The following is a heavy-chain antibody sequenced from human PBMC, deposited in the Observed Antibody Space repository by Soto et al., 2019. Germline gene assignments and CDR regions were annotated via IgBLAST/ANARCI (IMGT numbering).Heavy chain of an antibody. CDR3: ARRPMVRGIIPYYFDY. D-gene: IGHD3-10*01. V-gene: IGHV4-39*02. CDR1: GGSVSNNSYY. J-gene: IGHJ4*02. Sequence: QLQLLESGPGLVKPSETLSLTCTVSGGSVSNNSYYWGWIRQPPGKRLEWIGSVYYSGSAYYNPSLKSRLTITVATSMNPSSLKLSSVTAVDTAIYYCARRPMVRGIIPYYFDYWGQGTLVTVSS. CDR2: VYYSGSA.